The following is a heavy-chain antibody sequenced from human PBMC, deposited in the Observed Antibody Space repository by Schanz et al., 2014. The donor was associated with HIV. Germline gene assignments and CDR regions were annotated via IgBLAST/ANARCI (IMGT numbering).Heavy chain of an antibody. V-gene: IGHV1-18*04. CDR2: ISPSNGDT. CDR3: ARGEDWPGGASDH. J-gene: IGHJ5*02. CDR1: GGTFRGYA. D-gene: IGHD1-26*01. Sequence: QVQLMQSAAEVKRPGSSVKVSCKASGGTFRGYAISWVRLAPGQGLAWMGWISPSNGDTKYTHWLQGRVTMTTDTSTNTAYMELRSLKSDDTAVYYCARGEDWPGGASDHWGQGTLVIVS.